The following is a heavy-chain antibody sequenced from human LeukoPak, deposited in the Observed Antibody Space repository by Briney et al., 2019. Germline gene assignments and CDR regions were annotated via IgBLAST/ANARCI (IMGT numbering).Heavy chain of an antibody. CDR1: GYTFTSYG. J-gene: IGHJ3*02. CDR2: ISAYNGNT. Sequence: ASVKVSCKASGYTFTSYGISWVRQAPGQGLEWMGWISAYNGNTNYAQKLQGRVTMTTDTSTSTAYVELRSLRSEDTAVYYCARERWYSSSPDAFDIWGQGTMVTVSS. D-gene: IGHD6-13*01. V-gene: IGHV1-18*01. CDR3: ARERWYSSSPDAFDI.